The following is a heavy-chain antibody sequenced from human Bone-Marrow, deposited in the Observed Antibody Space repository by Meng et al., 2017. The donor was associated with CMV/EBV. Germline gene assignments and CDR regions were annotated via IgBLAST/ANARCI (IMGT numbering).Heavy chain of an antibody. CDR3: ARDEGEGYNSTPYY. V-gene: IGHV1-2*02. CDR1: GYTFTSFG. J-gene: IGHJ4*02. Sequence: ASVKVSCKASGYTFTSFGISWVRQAPGQGLEWMGWISPNSGGTNYAQRFQDRVTMTRDTSISTAYMELSGLIPDDTAVYYCARDEGEGYNSTPYYWGQGTLVTVSS. D-gene: IGHD5-24*01. CDR2: ISPNSGGT.